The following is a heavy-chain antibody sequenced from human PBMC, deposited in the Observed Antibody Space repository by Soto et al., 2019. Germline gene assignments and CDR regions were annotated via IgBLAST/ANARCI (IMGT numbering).Heavy chain of an antibody. V-gene: IGHV1-3*04. CDR3: ARAMPTACYIYFDQ. CDR2: INTGSSNT. Sequence: QVDLVQSGAEVKEPGASVRISCEASGYTFTSYGIRWVRQAPGQRLEWMGWINTGSSNTRYSPEFQARVTITRDTSASTAYMELNSLRSEDTAVYYCARAMPTACYIYFDQWGQGTLVTVSS. CDR1: GYTFTSYG. D-gene: IGHD3-16*02. J-gene: IGHJ4*02.